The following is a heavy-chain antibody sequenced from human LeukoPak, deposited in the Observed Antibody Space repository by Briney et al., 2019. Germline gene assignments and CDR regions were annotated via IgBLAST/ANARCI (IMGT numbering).Heavy chain of an antibody. CDR1: GYTFTSYG. Sequence: GASVKVSCKASGYTFTSYGISWVRQAPGQGLEWMGWISAYNGNTNYAQKLQGRVTMTTDTSTSTAYMELRSLRSDDTAVYYCARVGRYYYDIWVPYTFDDWDQGTLVTVSS. CDR3: ARVGRYYYDIWVPYTFDD. CDR2: ISAYNGNT. V-gene: IGHV1-18*01. D-gene: IGHD3-22*01. J-gene: IGHJ4*02.